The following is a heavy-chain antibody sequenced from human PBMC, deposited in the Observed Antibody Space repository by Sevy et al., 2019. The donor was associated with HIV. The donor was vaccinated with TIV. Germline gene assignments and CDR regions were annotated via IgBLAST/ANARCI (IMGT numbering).Heavy chain of an antibody. CDR2: INPDSGGP. Sequence: ASVKVSCKASGYTFTGYYMHWMRPAPGQGLEWMGWINPDSGGPIYAPKFQGRVTLTRDTSISTAYVDLSRLKSDDTAVYYCVRDDRDGYFEYWGQGTLVTVSS. J-gene: IGHJ4*02. V-gene: IGHV1-2*02. CDR1: GYTFTGYY. CDR3: VRDDRDGYFEY.